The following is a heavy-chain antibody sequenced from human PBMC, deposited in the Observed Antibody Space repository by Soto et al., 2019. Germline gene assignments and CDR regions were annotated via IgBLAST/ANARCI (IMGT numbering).Heavy chain of an antibody. CDR2: ISGSGGTT. CDR1: GFTFSKYA. J-gene: IGHJ4*02. D-gene: IGHD3-22*01. V-gene: IGHV3-23*01. CDR3: AKYYYDRSGSPLAFDY. Sequence: LRLSCAASGFTFSKYALSWVRQAPGKGLEWVSAISGSGGTTHYADSVKGRVTISRDNSKDTVFLQMNSLRAEDTAVYSCAKYYYDRSGSPLAFDYWGQGTLVTVSS.